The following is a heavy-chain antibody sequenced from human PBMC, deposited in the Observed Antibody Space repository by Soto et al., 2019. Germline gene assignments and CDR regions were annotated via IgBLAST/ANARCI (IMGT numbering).Heavy chain of an antibody. CDR3: AREVGANTYYSDSCGYVVFDY. J-gene: IGHJ4*02. CDR2: IYYSGST. CDR1: GGSISSGGYY. D-gene: IGHD3-22*01. V-gene: IGHV4-31*01. Sequence: QVQLQESGPGLVEPSQTLSLTCTVSGGSISSGGYYWSWIRQHPQKGLEWIGYIYYSGSTYYNPSLKSLVTISVDTSKNQSPLKLSSVTAADTAVYYCAREVGANTYYSDSCGYVVFDYWGEGTLVTVSS.